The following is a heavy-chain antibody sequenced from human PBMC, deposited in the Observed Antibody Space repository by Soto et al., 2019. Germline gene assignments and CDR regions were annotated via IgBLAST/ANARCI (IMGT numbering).Heavy chain of an antibody. CDR2: IWYDGSNK. V-gene: IGHV3-33*08. Sequence: QVQLVESGGGLVKPGGSLRLSCAASGFTFSSYGMHWVRQAPGKGLEWVTVIWYDGSNKYYADSVKGRFTISRDNSKNTLYLQMNSLRAEDTAVYYCAREPQVGAYFDYWGQGTLVTVS. J-gene: IGHJ4*02. CDR1: GFTFSSYG. CDR3: AREPQVGAYFDY. D-gene: IGHD1-26*01.